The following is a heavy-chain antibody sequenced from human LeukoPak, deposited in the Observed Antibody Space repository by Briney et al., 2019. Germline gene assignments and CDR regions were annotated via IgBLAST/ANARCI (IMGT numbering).Heavy chain of an antibody. CDR2: ISSSSSYI. J-gene: IGHJ4*02. V-gene: IGHV3-21*01. CDR3: ARVKSWWELLGAIDY. D-gene: IGHD1-26*01. Sequence: GGSLRLSCAASGFTFSSYSMNWVRQAPGKGLEWVSSISSSSSYIYYADSVKGRFTISRDNAKNSLYLQMNSLRAEDTAVYYCARVKSWWELLGAIDYWGQGTLVTVSS. CDR1: GFTFSSYS.